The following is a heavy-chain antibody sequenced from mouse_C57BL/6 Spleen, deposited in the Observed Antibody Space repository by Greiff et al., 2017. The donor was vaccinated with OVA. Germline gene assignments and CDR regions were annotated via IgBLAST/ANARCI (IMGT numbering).Heavy chain of an antibody. J-gene: IGHJ3*01. CDR1: GYTFTSYW. CDR2: IHPNSGST. V-gene: IGHV1-64*01. Sequence: QVQLQQPGAELVKPGASVKLSCKASGYTFTSYWMHWVKQRPGQGLEWIGMIHPNSGSTNYNEKFKSKATLTVDKSSSTAYMQLSSLTSEDSAVYYCSRESIITTVVAEAYWGQGTLVTGSA. CDR3: SRESIITTVVAEAY. D-gene: IGHD1-1*01.